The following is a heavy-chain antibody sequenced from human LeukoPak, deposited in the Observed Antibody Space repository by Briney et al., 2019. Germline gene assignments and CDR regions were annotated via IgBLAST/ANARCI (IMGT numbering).Heavy chain of an antibody. CDR2: ISGSGDNT. CDR1: GFTFSTYG. J-gene: IGHJ3*02. D-gene: IGHD4-17*01. Sequence: GGSLRLSCAASGFTFSTYGMTWVRQAPGKGLEWVSGISGSGDNTWYADSVKGRFTISRDNSKKTLYLQMNSLRAEDTAVYYCATYGDYGPDAFDIWGQGTMVTVSS. CDR3: ATYGDYGPDAFDI. V-gene: IGHV3-23*01.